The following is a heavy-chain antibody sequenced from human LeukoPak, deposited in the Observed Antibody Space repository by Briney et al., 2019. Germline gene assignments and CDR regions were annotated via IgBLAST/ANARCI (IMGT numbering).Heavy chain of an antibody. CDR2: ISGSGGGT. V-gene: IGHV3-23*01. CDR1: GFTFSSYA. J-gene: IGHJ4*02. Sequence: PGGSLRLSCAASGFTFSSYAMSWVRQAPGKGLEWVSAISGSGGGTYYADSVKGRFTISRDNSKNTLYLQMNSLRAEDTAVYYCAKAKAYTVTTPLDYWGQGTLVTVSS. CDR3: AKAKAYTVTTPLDY. D-gene: IGHD4-17*01.